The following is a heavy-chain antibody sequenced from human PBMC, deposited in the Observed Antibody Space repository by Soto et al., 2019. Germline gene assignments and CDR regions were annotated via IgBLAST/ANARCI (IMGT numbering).Heavy chain of an antibody. D-gene: IGHD3-10*01. J-gene: IGHJ5*02. Sequence: VQLVESGGGLVQPGGSLRLSCAASGFTFGNYWMHWVRQAPGKGLMWVSRINTDGSRTTYADSVKGRFAISRDNAKNTVYLQMNSLRAEDTAVYYCARVQSGSYDWFDPWGQGTLVTVSS. V-gene: IGHV3-74*01. CDR3: ARVQSGSYDWFDP. CDR1: GFTFGNYW. CDR2: INTDGSRT.